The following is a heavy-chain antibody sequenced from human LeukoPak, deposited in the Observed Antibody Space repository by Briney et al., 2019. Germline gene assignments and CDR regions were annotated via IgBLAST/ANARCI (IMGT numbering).Heavy chain of an antibody. CDR1: GFTFSSHG. D-gene: IGHD2/OR15-2a*01. Sequence: GGSLRLSCAASGFTFSSHGMRWVRQAPGKGLEWVSTISGSGGTTYYADFVKGRFTISRDNSKNTVYLQMNSLRAEDTAVFYCTNGPHISSAFYYFDYWGLGTQVTVSP. CDR2: ISGSGGTT. CDR3: TNGPHISSAFYYFDY. J-gene: IGHJ4*03. V-gene: IGHV3-23*01.